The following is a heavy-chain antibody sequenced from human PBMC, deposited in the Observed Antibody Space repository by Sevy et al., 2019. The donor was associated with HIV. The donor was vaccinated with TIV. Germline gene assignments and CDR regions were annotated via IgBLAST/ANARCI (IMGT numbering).Heavy chain of an antibody. D-gene: IGHD1-26*01. J-gene: IGHJ4*02. CDR3: ARGSTSWYDY. V-gene: IGHV1-18*01. Sequence: ASVKVSCKASGYTFTTYNIVWVRQAPGQGLEWLAWMSPFNGNKNYAQRVQGRVTMTTDTFTDTAFLELRSLEFDDTATYYSARGSTSWYDYWGQGTLVTVS. CDR2: MSPFNGNK. CDR1: GYTFTTYN.